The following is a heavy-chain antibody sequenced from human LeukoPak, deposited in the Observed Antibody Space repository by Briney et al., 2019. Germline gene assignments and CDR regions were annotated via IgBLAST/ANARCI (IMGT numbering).Heavy chain of an antibody. J-gene: IGHJ3*02. CDR3: ARFADTNYDAFDI. CDR2: VYHRGTT. V-gene: IGHV4-38-2*02. CDR1: GYSITSGSY. Sequence: SDTLSLTCTVSGYSITSGSYWGWLRPPPGKGLEWIANVYHRGTTYYNPSLKSRLTISVDTSKNHFSLRLSSLSAADTAIYYCARFADTNYDAFDIWGQGTLVTVSS. D-gene: IGHD4-11*01.